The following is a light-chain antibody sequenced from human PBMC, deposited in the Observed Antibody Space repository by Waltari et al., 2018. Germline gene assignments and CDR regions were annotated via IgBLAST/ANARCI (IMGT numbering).Light chain of an antibody. Sequence: QSALTQPASVSGSPGQSITLSCTGTPSVVGDPTRLSWYQQHPGKVPKVLIYGVTKRPSGISDRFSGSKFGNTASLTISGLQAEDEADYYCTSFRSGTTYVFGSGTRVSVL. V-gene: IGLV2-14*03. J-gene: IGLJ1*01. CDR1: PSVVGDPTR. CDR3: TSFRSGTTYV. CDR2: GVT.